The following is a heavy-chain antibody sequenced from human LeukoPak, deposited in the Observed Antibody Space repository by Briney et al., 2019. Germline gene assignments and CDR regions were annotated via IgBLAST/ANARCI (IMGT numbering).Heavy chain of an antibody. V-gene: IGHV4-59*01. CDR1: GGSISSYY. J-gene: IGHJ5*02. CDR2: IYYSGST. D-gene: IGHD3-9*01. Sequence: SETLSLTCTVSGGSISSYYWSWVRQPPGKGLEWIGYIYYSGSTNYNPSLKSRVTISVDTSKNQFSLKLSSVTAADTAVYYCAGSFLDWSAGWFDPWGQGTLVTVSS. CDR3: AGSFLDWSAGWFDP.